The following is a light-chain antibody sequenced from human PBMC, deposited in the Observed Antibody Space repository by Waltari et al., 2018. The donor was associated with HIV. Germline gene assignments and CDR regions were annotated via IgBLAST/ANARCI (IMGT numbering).Light chain of an antibody. CDR3: QQYFSPPPLT. Sequence: DIQMTQSPSSLSASVGDRVTITCRARQAISNSLAWYQQKPGKAPKLLLYAASRLESGVPSRFSGSRSGTDYALTISSLQPEDCAVYYCQQYFSPPPLTFGGGTKVEIK. V-gene: IGKV1-NL1*01. J-gene: IGKJ4*01. CDR1: QAISNS. CDR2: AAS.